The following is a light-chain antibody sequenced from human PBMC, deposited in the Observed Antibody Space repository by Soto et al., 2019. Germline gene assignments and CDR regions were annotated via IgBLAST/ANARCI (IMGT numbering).Light chain of an antibody. CDR3: AAWDDSLSV. V-gene: IGLV1-47*01. CDR2: RNN. CDR1: SSNIGSNY. J-gene: IGLJ1*01. Sequence: QSVLTQPPSASGTPGQRVTISCSGSSSNIGSNYVYWYQQLPVTAPKLLISRNNQRPSGVPDRFSGSKSGTSASLSISGLRAEDEADDYCAAWDDSLSVFGTGTKVTVL.